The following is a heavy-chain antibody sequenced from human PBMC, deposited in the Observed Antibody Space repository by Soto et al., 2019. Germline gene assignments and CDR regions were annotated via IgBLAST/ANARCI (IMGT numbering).Heavy chain of an antibody. CDR1: GFTFSSYA. J-gene: IGHJ5*02. Sequence: GGSLRLSCAASGFTFSSYAMSWVRQAPGKGLEWVSAISGSGGSTYYADSVKGRFTISRDNSKNTLYLQMNSLRAEDTAVYYCAKTGYYDFWSGDNWFDPWGQGTLVTVSS. D-gene: IGHD3-3*01. V-gene: IGHV3-23*01. CDR3: AKTGYYDFWSGDNWFDP. CDR2: ISGSGGST.